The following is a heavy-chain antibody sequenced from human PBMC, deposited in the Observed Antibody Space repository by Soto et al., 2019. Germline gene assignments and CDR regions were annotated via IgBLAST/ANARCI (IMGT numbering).Heavy chain of an antibody. J-gene: IGHJ4*02. D-gene: IGHD3-22*01. CDR3: ARDHPDYYDSSGYFDY. V-gene: IGHV1-69*12. CDR2: IIPIFGTA. Sequence: QVQLVQSGAEVKKPGSSVKASCKASGVTFSSYAIRWVLQAPGQGLTRMGGIIPIFGTANYAQKFQGRVTITADESTSTAYMELSSLRSEDTAVYYCARDHPDYYDSSGYFDYWGQGTLVTVSS. CDR1: GVTFSSYA.